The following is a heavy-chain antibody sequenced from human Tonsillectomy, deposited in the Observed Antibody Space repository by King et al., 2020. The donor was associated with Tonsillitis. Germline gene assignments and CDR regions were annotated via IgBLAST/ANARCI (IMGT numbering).Heavy chain of an antibody. CDR3: ARGRYSYGPFDH. D-gene: IGHD5-18*01. Sequence: VQLVESGGGLVKPGGSLRLSCAASGFTFSDYYMTWIRQTPGRGLEWISYISGSGSNIYCTDSVKGRFTISRDNAKNLLFLQMRSRRAEDTAVYYCARGRYSYGPFDHWGQGTLVTVSS. CDR2: ISGSGSNI. CDR1: GFTFSDYY. J-gene: IGHJ4*02. V-gene: IGHV3-11*01.